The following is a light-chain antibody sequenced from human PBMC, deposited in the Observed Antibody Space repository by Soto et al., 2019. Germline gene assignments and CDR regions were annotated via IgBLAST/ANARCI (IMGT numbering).Light chain of an antibody. CDR2: CAS. Sequence: TVLTQSPGTLSLSPGERATLSCRASQSVSSTYVSWYQQKPGQAPRLLIFCASSRATGIPDRFSGSGSGTDFTLTISRLEPEDFAVYYCQQSANSPVTFGQGTKLEIK. CDR1: QSVSSTY. CDR3: QQSANSPVT. V-gene: IGKV3-20*01. J-gene: IGKJ2*01.